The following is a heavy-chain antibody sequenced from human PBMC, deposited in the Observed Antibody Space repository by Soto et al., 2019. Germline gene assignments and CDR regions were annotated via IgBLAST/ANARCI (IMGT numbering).Heavy chain of an antibody. CDR1: GFTFSGSA. CDR3: TRHQSSLLRYSGVVCDY. Sequence: GGSLRLSCAASGFTFSGSAMHWVRQASGKGLEWVGRIRSKANSYATAYAASVKGRFTISRDDSKNTAYLQMNSLKTEDTAVYYCTRHQSSLLRYSGVVCDYWGQGTLVTVSS. D-gene: IGHD3-9*01. CDR2: IRSKANSYAT. J-gene: IGHJ4*02. V-gene: IGHV3-73*01.